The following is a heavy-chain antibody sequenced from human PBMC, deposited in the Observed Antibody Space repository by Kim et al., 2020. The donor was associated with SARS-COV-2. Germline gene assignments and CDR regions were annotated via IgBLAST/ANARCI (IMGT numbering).Heavy chain of an antibody. J-gene: IGHJ4*02. Sequence: GGSLRLSCAASGFTFSDYYMSWIRQAPGKGLEWVSYISSSSSYTNYADSVKGRFTISRDNAKNSLYLQMNSLRAEDTAVYYCARVFDCGGDCQPFDYWGQGTLVTVSS. D-gene: IGHD2-21*01. CDR2: ISSSSSYT. V-gene: IGHV3-11*06. CDR1: GFTFSDYY. CDR3: ARVFDCGGDCQPFDY.